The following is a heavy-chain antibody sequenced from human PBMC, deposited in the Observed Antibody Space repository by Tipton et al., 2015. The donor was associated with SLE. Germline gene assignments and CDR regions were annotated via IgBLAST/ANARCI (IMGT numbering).Heavy chain of an antibody. V-gene: IGHV4-59*08. Sequence: TLSLTCTVSGGSISGHYLSWIRQPPGKGLEWIGYIYYSGSTNYNPSLKSRVTISVDTSKNHFSLKLSSVTAADTAVYYCARAGRMHYFDSSGYYTHWGQGTRVTVSS. CDR3: ARAGRMHYFDSSGYYTH. CDR1: GGSISGHY. J-gene: IGHJ4*02. CDR2: IYYSGST. D-gene: IGHD3-22*01.